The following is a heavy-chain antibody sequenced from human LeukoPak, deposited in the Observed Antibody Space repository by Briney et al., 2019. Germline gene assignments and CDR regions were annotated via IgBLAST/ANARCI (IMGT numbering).Heavy chain of an antibody. CDR1: GGSISSSYW. Sequence: SETLSLTCAVSGGSISSSYWWSWVRQPPGQRLEWIGEIYHTGSTNYNPSLKGRVTISVDKSKNQFSLRLNSVPPEDTAVYYCTRQHSGGMDVWGQGTTVTVSS. CDR2: IYHTGST. CDR3: TRQHSGGMDV. V-gene: IGHV4-4*02. J-gene: IGHJ6*02. D-gene: IGHD6-13*01.